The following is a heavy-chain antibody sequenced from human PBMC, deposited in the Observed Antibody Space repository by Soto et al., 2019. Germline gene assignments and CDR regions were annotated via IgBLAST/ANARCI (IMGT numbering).Heavy chain of an antibody. CDR3: ARDCTWSSGYYRDSNWPYYFHY. J-gene: IGHJ4*02. V-gene: IGHV4-4*02. CDR2: IYHSGST. D-gene: IGHD3-22*01. Sequence: SETLSLTCAVSGGSISSSNWWSWVRQPPGKGLEWIGEIYHSGSTNYNPSLKSRVTISVDKSKNQFSLKLSSVTAADTAVYYCARDCTWSSGYYRDSNWPYYFHYWGQGTLVTVSS. CDR1: GGSISSSNW.